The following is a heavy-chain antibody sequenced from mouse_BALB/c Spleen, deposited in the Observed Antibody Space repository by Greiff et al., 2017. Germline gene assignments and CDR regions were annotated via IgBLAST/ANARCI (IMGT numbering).Heavy chain of an antibody. Sequence: DVMLVESGGGLVKPGGSLKLSCAASGFTFSSYAMSWVRQTPEKRLEWVASISSGGSTYYPDSVKGRFTISRDNARNILYLQMSSLRSEDTAMYYCARRGGYDGYAMDYWGQGTSVTVSS. V-gene: IGHV5-6-5*01. CDR3: ARRGGYDGYAMDY. J-gene: IGHJ4*01. D-gene: IGHD2-2*01. CDR2: ISSGGST. CDR1: GFTFSSYA.